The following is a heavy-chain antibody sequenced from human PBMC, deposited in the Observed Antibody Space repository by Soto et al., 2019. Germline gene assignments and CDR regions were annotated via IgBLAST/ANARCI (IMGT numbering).Heavy chain of an antibody. CDR2: ISYDGSTK. CDR1: GFIFNNYG. J-gene: IGHJ4*02. V-gene: IGHV3-30*03. D-gene: IGHD5-18*01. CDR3: ARDTAPDY. Sequence: GGSLRLSCAASGFIFNNYGMHWVRQAPGKGLEWVAVISYDGSTKQYADSMEGRFTISRDDSKNTLYLQMNSLRAEDTAVYYCARDTAPDYWGQGTLVTVSS.